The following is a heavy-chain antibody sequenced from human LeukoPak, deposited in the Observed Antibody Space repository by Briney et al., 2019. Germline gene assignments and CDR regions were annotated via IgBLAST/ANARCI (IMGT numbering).Heavy chain of an antibody. J-gene: IGHJ6*03. CDR1: GGSFSGYY. D-gene: IGHD3-16*01. CDR3: ARAPGGGYYYYMDV. Sequence: SETLSLTCAVYGGSFSGYYWSWIRQPPGKGLEWIGEINHSGSTNYNPSLKSRVPISVDTSKNQFSLKLSYVTAAGTAVYYCARAPGGGYYYYMDVWGKGTTVTVSS. V-gene: IGHV4-34*01. CDR2: INHSGST.